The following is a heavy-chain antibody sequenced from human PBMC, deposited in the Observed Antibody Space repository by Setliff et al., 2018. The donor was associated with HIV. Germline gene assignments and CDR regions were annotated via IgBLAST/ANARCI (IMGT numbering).Heavy chain of an antibody. V-gene: IGHV7-4-1*02. J-gene: IGHJ5*02. D-gene: IGHD4-17*01. CDR1: GYSFINYA. Sequence: ASVKVSCKPSGYSFINYAINWVRQAPGQGLQWMGWINTQTGSPTYAQAFTGRFVFSVDSTVTTAYLQISGLKADDTAVYYCARALYGEYGGDLNWLDPWGQGTLVTVSS. CDR2: INTQTGSP. CDR3: ARALYGEYGGDLNWLDP.